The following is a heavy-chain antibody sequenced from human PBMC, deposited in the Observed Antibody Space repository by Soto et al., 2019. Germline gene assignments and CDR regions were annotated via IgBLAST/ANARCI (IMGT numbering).Heavy chain of an antibody. CDR1: GFTFSSYG. V-gene: IGHV3-33*01. CDR3: ARSTLYCSSTSCTNWFDP. D-gene: IGHD2-2*01. J-gene: IGHJ5*02. Sequence: VQLVESGGGVVQPGRSLRLSCAASGFTFSSYGMHWVRQAPGKGLEWVAVIWYDGSNKYYADSVKGRFTISRDNSKNTLYLQMNSLRAEDTAVYYCARSTLYCSSTSCTNWFDPWGQGTLVTVSS. CDR2: IWYDGSNK.